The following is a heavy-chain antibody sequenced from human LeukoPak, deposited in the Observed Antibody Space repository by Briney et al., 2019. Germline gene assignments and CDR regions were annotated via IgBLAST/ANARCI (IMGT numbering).Heavy chain of an antibody. CDR2: IDRKNGDT. D-gene: IGHD2/OR15-2a*01. CDR3: ARGDMYFQDSTYRSFDH. Sequence: ASVKVSCKSFGCTFADYNMHWVRQVPGQRLEWMGWIDRKNGDTKYAQKFQGRVTMTRDTSKSTAYMVLRGLTSDDTAIYYCARGDMYFQDSTYRSFDHWGQGTLVTVSS. V-gene: IGHV1-2*02. CDR1: GCTFADYN. J-gene: IGHJ4*02.